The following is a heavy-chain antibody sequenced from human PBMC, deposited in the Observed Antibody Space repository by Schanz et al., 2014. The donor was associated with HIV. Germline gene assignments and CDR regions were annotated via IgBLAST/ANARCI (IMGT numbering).Heavy chain of an antibody. CDR1: GYTFSRSA. V-gene: IGHV1-18*01. CDR2: ISGKNGET. J-gene: IGHJ5*02. D-gene: IGHD2-15*01. CDR3: ARDLNRWRDGSEKWFDT. Sequence: QVQLVQSGTEVAQPGASVKVSCKASGYTFSRSAISWVRQAPGQGLEWMGWISGKNGETNYAQNFQGRVTMTTDTSAGATYRELASLRSDDTAMYYCARDLNRWRDGSEKWFDTWGQGTLVTVSS.